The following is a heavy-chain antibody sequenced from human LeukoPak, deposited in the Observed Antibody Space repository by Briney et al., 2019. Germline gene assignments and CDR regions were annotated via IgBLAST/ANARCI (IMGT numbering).Heavy chain of an antibody. CDR1: GYTLTELS. V-gene: IGHV1-24*01. J-gene: IGHJ4*02. CDR3: ATTGGSGYSIPYYFDY. D-gene: IGHD2-8*02. Sequence: GASVKVSCKVSGYTLTELSMHWVRQAPGKGLEWMGGFDPEDGETIYAQKFQGGVTMTEDTSTDTAYMELSSLRSEDTAVYYCATTGGSGYSIPYYFDYWGQGTLVTVSS. CDR2: FDPEDGET.